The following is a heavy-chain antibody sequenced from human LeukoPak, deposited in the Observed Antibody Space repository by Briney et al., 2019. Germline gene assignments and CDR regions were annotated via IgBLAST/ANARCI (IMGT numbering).Heavy chain of an antibody. CDR1: GGSISRGGYY. J-gene: IGHJ3*02. D-gene: IGHD4-23*01. CDR2: IYYSGST. V-gene: IGHV4-31*03. CDR3: AAMTTVVRGRDAFDI. Sequence: SETLSLTCTVSGGSISRGGYYWSWIRQHPGKGLEWIGYIYYSGSTYYNPSLKSRVAISVDTSKNQFSLKLSSVTAADTAVYNCAAMTTVVRGRDAFDIRGQGTMVTVSS.